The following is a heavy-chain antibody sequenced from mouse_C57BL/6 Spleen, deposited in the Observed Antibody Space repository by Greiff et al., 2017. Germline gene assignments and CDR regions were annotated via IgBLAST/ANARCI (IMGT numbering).Heavy chain of an antibody. CDR2: INPNNGGT. CDR3: ASSCGESPAWFAY. J-gene: IGHJ3*01. Sequence: VQLKESGPELVKPGASVKISCKASGYTFTDYYMNWVKQSHGKSLEWIGDINPNNGGTSYNQKFKGKATLTVDKYSSTAYMELRSLTSGDSAVDYCASSCGESPAWFAYWGQGTLVTVSA. V-gene: IGHV1-26*01. D-gene: IGHD2-13*01. CDR1: GYTFTDYY.